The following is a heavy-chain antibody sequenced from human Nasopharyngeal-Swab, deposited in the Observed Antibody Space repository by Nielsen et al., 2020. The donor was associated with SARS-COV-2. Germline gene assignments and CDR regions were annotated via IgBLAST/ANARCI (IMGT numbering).Heavy chain of an antibody. CDR1: GFTFSSYA. CDR2: ISGSGGST. V-gene: IGHV3-23*01. Sequence: GESLKISCAASGFTFSSYAMSWVRQAPGKGLEWVSAISGSGGSTYYADPVKGRFTISRDNSKNTLYLQMNSLRAEDTAVYYCAKDLRVRGVIINAFDIWGQGTMVTVSS. D-gene: IGHD3-10*01. J-gene: IGHJ3*02. CDR3: AKDLRVRGVIINAFDI.